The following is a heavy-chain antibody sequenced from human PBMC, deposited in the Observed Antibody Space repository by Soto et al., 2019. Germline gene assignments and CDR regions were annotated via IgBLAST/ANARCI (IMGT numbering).Heavy chain of an antibody. CDR1: GYSFTSYF. D-gene: IGHD3-3*01. CDR2: IYPGDSDT. Sequence: GESLNISCKGSGYSFTSYFIGWVRQMPGKGLEWMGIIYPGDSDTRYSPSFQGQVTISADKSISTAYLQWSSLKASDTAMYYCARIYYDFWSGYRPGVPYYMDVWGKGTTVTVSS. V-gene: IGHV5-51*01. CDR3: ARIYYDFWSGYRPGVPYYMDV. J-gene: IGHJ6*03.